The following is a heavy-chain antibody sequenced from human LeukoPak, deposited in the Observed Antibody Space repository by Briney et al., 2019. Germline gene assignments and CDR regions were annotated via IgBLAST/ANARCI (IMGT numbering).Heavy chain of an antibody. CDR2: INPSGGST. D-gene: IGHD6-13*01. V-gene: IGHV1-46*01. Sequence: ASVKVSCKASGYTFTSYYMHWVRQAPGQGLEWMGIINPSGGSTSYAQKFQGRVTMTRDTSTSTVYMELCSLRSEDTAVYYCARAPAAAGTDDAFDIWGQGTMVTVSS. CDR1: GYTFTSYY. CDR3: ARAPAAAGTDDAFDI. J-gene: IGHJ3*02.